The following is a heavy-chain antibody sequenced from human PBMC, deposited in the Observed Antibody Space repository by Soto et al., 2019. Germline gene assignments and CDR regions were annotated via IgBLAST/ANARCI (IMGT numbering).Heavy chain of an antibody. J-gene: IGHJ1*01. CDR3: ARDNGRYSYGFKFFQH. CDR2: ISGRGGDT. CDR1: GFTFKTYA. Sequence: GGSLRLSCAASGFTFKTYAMSWVRQAPGKGLEWVSAISGRGGDTSYADSVKGRFTVSRDNSKNTLYLQMNSLRAEDTAVYYCARDNGRYSYGFKFFQHWGQGTLVTVSS. D-gene: IGHD5-18*01. V-gene: IGHV3-23*01.